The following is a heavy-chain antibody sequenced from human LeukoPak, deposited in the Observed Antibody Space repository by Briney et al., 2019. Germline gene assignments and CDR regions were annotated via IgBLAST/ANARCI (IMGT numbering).Heavy chain of an antibody. Sequence: GESLKISCKGSGYSFTSYWIGWVRQMPGKGLEWMGIIYPGDSDTRYSPSFQGQVTISADKSISTAYLQWSSLKASDTAMYYCARVQNKGYYGSRDALDIWGQGTMVTVSS. CDR3: ARVQNKGYYGSRDALDI. J-gene: IGHJ3*02. V-gene: IGHV5-51*01. CDR2: IYPGDSDT. CDR1: GYSFTSYW. D-gene: IGHD3-3*01.